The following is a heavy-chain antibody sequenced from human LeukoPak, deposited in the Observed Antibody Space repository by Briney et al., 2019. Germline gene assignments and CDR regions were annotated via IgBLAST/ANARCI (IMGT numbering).Heavy chain of an antibody. D-gene: IGHD3-3*01. CDR3: ARDAVSHDFSPHYYYYYMDV. CDR1: GYTFTGYY. J-gene: IGHJ6*03. V-gene: IGHV1-2*06. CDR2: INPNSGGT. Sequence: GASVKVSCKASGYTFTGYYMHWVLQAPGQGLEWMGRINPNSGGTNYAQKFQGRVAMTRDTSISTAYMELSRLRSDDTAVYYCARDAVSHDFSPHYYYYYMDVWGKGTTVTVSS.